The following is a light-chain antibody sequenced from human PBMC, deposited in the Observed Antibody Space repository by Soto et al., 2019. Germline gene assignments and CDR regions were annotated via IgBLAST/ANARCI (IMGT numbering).Light chain of an antibody. Sequence: IGLKQSPAALSLSTGERATLSFRASQSVSSYLAWYQQKPGQAPRLLIYDASNRATGIPARFSGSGSGTDFTLTISSLEPEDFAVYYCQQRSNWPPTFGGGTKVDI. CDR1: QSVSSY. J-gene: IGKJ4*01. V-gene: IGKV3-11*01. CDR2: DAS. CDR3: QQRSNWPPT.